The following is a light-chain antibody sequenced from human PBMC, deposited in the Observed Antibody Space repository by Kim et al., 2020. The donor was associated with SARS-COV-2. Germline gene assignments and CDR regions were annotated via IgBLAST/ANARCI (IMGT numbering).Light chain of an antibody. CDR2: EVT. V-gene: IGLV2-8*01. CDR1: SSDVGGYNY. CDR3: SSYAGSNTVV. J-gene: IGLJ2*01. Sequence: GQSVTITCTGTSSDVGGYNYVSWYQQHPGKAPKVLIYEVTKRPSGVPDRFSGFKSGNTASLTVSGLQAEDEADYYCSSYAGSNTVVFGGGTKVTVL.